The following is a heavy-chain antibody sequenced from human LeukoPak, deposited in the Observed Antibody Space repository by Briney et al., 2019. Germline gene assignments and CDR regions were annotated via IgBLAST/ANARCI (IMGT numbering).Heavy chain of an antibody. CDR2: INHSGST. V-gene: IGHV4-34*01. CDR3: ARESTSSGLGY. Sequence: SETLSLTCAVYGGSFSGYYWSWIRQPPGKGLEWIGEINHSGSTNYNPSLKSRVTISVDTSKNQFSLKLSSVTAAGTAVYYCARESTSSGLGYWGQGTLVTVSS. CDR1: GGSFSGYY. J-gene: IGHJ4*02. D-gene: IGHD2/OR15-2a*01.